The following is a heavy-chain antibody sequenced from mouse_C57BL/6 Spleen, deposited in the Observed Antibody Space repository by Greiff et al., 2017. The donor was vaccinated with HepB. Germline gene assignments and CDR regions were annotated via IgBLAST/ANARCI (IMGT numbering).Heavy chain of an antibody. CDR2: IDPSDSYT. CDR1: GYTFTSYW. CDR3: AYGNYDAMDY. Sequence: VQLQQPGAELVKPGASVKLSCKASGYTFTSYWMQWVKPRPGQGLEWIGEIDPSDSYTNYNPKFKGKATLTVDTSSSTADMQLSSLTSEDSAVYYCAYGNYDAMDYWGQGTAVTVSS. V-gene: IGHV1-50*01. D-gene: IGHD2-1*01. J-gene: IGHJ4*01.